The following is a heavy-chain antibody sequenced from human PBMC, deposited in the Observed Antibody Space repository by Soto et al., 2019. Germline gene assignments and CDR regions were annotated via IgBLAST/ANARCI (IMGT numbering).Heavy chain of an antibody. CDR1: GGSISSGDYY. CDR3: ARDHWRSSSRYEGGTNPRYGMDV. J-gene: IGHJ6*02. V-gene: IGHV4-30-4*01. Sequence: SETLSLTCTVSGGSISSGDYYWSWIRQPPGKGLEWIGYIYYSGRTYYNPSLKSRVTISVDTTKNQFSLKLSSVTAVVTTVYYWARDHWRSSSRYEGGTNPRYGMDVWGHGTTVTVSS. CDR2: IYYSGRT. D-gene: IGHD6-13*01.